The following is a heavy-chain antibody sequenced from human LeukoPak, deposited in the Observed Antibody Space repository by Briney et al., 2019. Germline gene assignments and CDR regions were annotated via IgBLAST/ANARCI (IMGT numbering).Heavy chain of an antibody. CDR2: INPNSGGT. CDR1: GYSFTGYY. V-gene: IGHV1-2*02. Sequence: ASVKVSCKASGYSFTGYYIHWVRQAPGQGLEWMGWINPNSGGTNYAQKFQGRVTMTRDTSTSTAYMELSRLRSDDTAVYYCARDSAEQYYNILTGYPDYRGQGTLVTVSS. CDR3: ARDSAEQYYNILTGYPDY. J-gene: IGHJ4*02. D-gene: IGHD3-9*01.